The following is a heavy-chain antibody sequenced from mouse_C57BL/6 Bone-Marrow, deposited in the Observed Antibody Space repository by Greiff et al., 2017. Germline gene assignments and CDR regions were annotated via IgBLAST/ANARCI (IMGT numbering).Heavy chain of an antibody. CDR3: ATPDGYYVAWFAY. J-gene: IGHJ3*01. D-gene: IGHD2-3*01. V-gene: IGHV1-64*01. Sequence: VKLQQPGAELVKPGASVKLSCKASGHTFTSYWMHWVKQRPGQGLEWIGMIHPNSGSTNYNEKFKSKATLTVDKSSSTAYMQLSSLTSEDSAVYYCATPDGYYVAWFAYWGQGTLVTVSA. CDR2: IHPNSGST. CDR1: GHTFTSYW.